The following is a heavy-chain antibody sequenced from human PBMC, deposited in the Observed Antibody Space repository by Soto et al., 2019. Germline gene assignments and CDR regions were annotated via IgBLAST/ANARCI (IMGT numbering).Heavy chain of an antibody. CDR2: INPNSGNI. V-gene: IGHV1-8*01. D-gene: IGHD3-10*01. Sequence: GASVKVSCKACGNTFTSYDINWVRQATGHGLEWMGWINPNSGNIGYAQKFQGRVTMTRDTAIRTAYMEVSRLRSDDTAVYYCARGRASGSYYLLDYWGQGTLVTVSS. J-gene: IGHJ4*02. CDR1: GNTFTSYD. CDR3: ARGRASGSYYLLDY.